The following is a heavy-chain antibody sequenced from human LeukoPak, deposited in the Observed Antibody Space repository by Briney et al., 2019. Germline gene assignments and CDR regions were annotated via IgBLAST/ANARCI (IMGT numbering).Heavy chain of an antibody. CDR1: GYSFTSYW. V-gene: IGHV5-51*01. D-gene: IGHD3-22*01. Sequence: GESLQISCKGSGYSFTSYWIGWVRQMPGKGLEWMGIIYPSDSDTQYSPSFQGQVTFSADKSFSTAYLQWSSLQASDTAIYYCATSFDTSGSDAFDIWGQGTMVTVSS. J-gene: IGHJ3*02. CDR2: IYPSDSDT. CDR3: ATSFDTSGSDAFDI.